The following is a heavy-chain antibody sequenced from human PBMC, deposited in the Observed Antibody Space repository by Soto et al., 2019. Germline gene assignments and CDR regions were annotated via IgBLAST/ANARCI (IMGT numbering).Heavy chain of an antibody. Sequence: VKVSCKTSGYTFTNYGITWVRQAPGQGLKWMGWISAYNGDTNYAQKFQGRVIMTTDTSTTTAYMELRSLRSDDTAVYYCARGPAGGLRGGVSYWGQGTLVTVSS. CDR3: ARGPAGGLRGGVSY. D-gene: IGHD2-15*01. CDR2: ISAYNGDT. V-gene: IGHV1-18*04. CDR1: GYTFTNYG. J-gene: IGHJ4*02.